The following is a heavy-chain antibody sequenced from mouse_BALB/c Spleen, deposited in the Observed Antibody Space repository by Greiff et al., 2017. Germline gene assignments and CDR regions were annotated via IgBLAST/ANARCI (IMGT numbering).Heavy chain of an antibody. CDR1: GYTFTSYY. V-gene: IGHV1S81*02. J-gene: IGHJ3*01. CDR2: INPSNGGT. D-gene: IGHD4-1*01. Sequence: QVQLQQSGDDLVKPGASVKLSCKASGYTFTSYYMYWVKQRPGQGLEWIGEINPSNGGTNFNEKFKSKATLTVDKSSSTAYMQLSSLTSEDSAVYYCTRSSNWDVEGFAYWGQGTLVTVSA. CDR3: TRSSNWDVEGFAY.